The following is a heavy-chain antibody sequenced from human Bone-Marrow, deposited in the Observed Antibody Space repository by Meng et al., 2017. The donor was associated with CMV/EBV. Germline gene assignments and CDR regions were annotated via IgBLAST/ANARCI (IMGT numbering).Heavy chain of an antibody. V-gene: IGHV3-48*03. D-gene: IGHD2-2*01. Sequence: GESLKISCAASGFTFSSYEMNWVRQAPGKGLEWVSYISSSGSTIYYADSVKGRFTISRDNAKNSLYLQMNSLRAEDTAVYYCARDPLYCSSTSCYLRHAFDIWGQGTMVTVSS. CDR3: ARDPLYCSSTSCYLRHAFDI. J-gene: IGHJ3*02. CDR2: ISSSGSTI. CDR1: GFTFSSYE.